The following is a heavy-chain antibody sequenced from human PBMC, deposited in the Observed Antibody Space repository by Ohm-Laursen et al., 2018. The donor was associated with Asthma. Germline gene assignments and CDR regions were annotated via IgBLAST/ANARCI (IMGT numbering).Heavy chain of an antibody. J-gene: IGHJ6*02. CDR1: GYTFAGYY. D-gene: IGHD6-13*01. CDR3: ARGFIAAAGMGMDV. V-gene: IGHV1-2*06. Sequence: GASVKVSCKASGYTFAGYYMHWVRQAPGQGLEWMGRINPNSGGTNYAQEFQGRVTMTRDTSISTAYMELSRLRSDDTAVYYCARGFIAAAGMGMDVWGQGTTVTVSS. CDR2: INPNSGGT.